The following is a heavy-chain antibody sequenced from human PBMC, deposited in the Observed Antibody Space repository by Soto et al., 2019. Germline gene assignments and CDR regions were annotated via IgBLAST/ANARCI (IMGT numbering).Heavy chain of an antibody. Sequence: GASVKVSCKASGGTFSSYAISWVRQAPGQGLEWMGGIIPIFGTANCAQKFQGRVTITADESTSTAYMELSSLRSEDTAVYYCARLGLEMATINWYFDLWGRGTLVTVS. CDR3: ARLGLEMATINWYFDL. J-gene: IGHJ2*01. CDR1: GGTFSSYA. CDR2: IIPIFGTA. V-gene: IGHV1-69*13. D-gene: IGHD5-12*01.